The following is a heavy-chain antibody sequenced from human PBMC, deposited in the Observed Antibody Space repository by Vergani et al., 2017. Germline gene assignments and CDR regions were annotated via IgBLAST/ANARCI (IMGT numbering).Heavy chain of an antibody. CDR3: ARGTTIFGVVIADDAFDI. V-gene: IGHV4-59*01. D-gene: IGHD3-3*01. J-gene: IGHJ3*02. Sequence: QVQLQESGPGLVKPSETLSLTCTVSGGSISSYYWSWIRQPPGKGLEWIGYIYYSGSTNYNPSLKSRVTISVDTSKNQFSLKLSSVTAADTAVYYCARGTTIFGVVIADDAFDIWGQGTMVTVSS. CDR2: IYYSGST. CDR1: GGSISSYY.